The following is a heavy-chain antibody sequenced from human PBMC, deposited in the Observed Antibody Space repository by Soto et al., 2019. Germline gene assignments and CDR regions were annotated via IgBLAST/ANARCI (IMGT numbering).Heavy chain of an antibody. CDR2: IIPIFSSR. J-gene: IGHJ6*02. CDR3: ARGETYLGV. D-gene: IGHD3-16*01. Sequence: QVQLVQSGAEVKKPGSSVKVSCKTSRDTFNKYAFNWVRQAPGQGLEWMGWIIPIFSSRNYVEKFQGRVTITADDSTSTAYMELRSLRFEDTAVYYCARGETYLGVWGQGTTVTVSS. CDR1: RDTFNKYA. V-gene: IGHV1-69*01.